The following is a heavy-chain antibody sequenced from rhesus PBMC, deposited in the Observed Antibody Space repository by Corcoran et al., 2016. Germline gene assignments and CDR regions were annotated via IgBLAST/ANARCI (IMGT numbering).Heavy chain of an antibody. CDR2: IYGSGSST. J-gene: IGHJ4*01. D-gene: IGHD4-29*01. CDR3: ARDRSSYYDY. Sequence: QLQLQASGPGLVKPSETLSVTCAVSGGSISSRSWRWIRQAPGKGLEWSGDIYGSGSSTNYNPALKSRVTLSGDTSKNQLSLKLSSVTTADTAVYYCARDRSSYYDYWGQGVLVTVSS. V-gene: IGHV4-169*02. CDR1: GGSISSRS.